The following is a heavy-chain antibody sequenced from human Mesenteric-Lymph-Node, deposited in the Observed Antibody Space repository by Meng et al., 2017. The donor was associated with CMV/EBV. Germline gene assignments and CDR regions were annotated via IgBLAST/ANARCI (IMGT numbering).Heavy chain of an antibody. Sequence: CNGSGYSFTRYWINWVRQMPGKGLEWMGRIDPSDSYTNYSPSFQGHVTISADKSISTAYLQWSSLKASDTAMYYCAREEMATISFDIWGQGTMVTVSS. V-gene: IGHV5-10-1*01. CDR1: GYSFTRYW. D-gene: IGHD5-24*01. J-gene: IGHJ3*02. CDR2: IDPSDSYT. CDR3: AREEMATISFDI.